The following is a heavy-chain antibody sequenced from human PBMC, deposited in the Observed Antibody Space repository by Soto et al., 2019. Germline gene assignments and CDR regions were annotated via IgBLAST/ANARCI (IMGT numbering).Heavy chain of an antibody. D-gene: IGHD3-22*01. CDR2: ISASGGST. CDR1: GFTFTTYP. V-gene: IGHV3-23*01. CDR3: AKVSTRSSGRTDYFDY. Sequence: EVQLLESGGGLAQPGGSLRLSCAASGFTFTTYPMNWVRQAPGKGLEWVSGISASGGSTYYADSVKGRFTISRDNSKNTLYLQMNSLRDDDMAVYYCAKVSTRSSGRTDYFDYWGQGTLVTVSS. J-gene: IGHJ4*02.